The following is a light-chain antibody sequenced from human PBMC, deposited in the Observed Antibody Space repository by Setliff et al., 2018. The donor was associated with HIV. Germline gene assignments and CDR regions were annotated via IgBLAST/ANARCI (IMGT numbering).Light chain of an antibody. V-gene: IGLV2-23*01. J-gene: IGLJ1*01. CDR3: CSYAGHYSYV. CDR2: EGS. CDR1: TSDVGSYIL. Sequence: QSALAQPASVSASPGQSITISCTGTTSDVGSYILVSWYKQHPGKVPKLMIYEGSKRPSEVSNRFSGSKSGNTATLTISGLLAEDEADYYCCSYAGHYSYVFGTGTKVTVL.